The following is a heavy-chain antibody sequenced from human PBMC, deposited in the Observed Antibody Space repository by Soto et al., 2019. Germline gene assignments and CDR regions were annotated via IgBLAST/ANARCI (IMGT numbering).Heavy chain of an antibody. V-gene: IGHV3-33*01. CDR3: ARDPTYYDFWSGPSASYYFDY. CDR2: IWYDGSNK. D-gene: IGHD3-3*01. J-gene: IGHJ4*02. CDR1: GFTFSSYG. Sequence: ESGGGVVQPGRSLRLSCAASGFTFSSYGMHWVRQAPGKGLEWVAVIWYDGSNKYYADSVKGRFTISRDNSKNTLYLQMNSLRAEDTAVYYCARDPTYYDFWSGPSASYYFDYWGQGTLVTVSS.